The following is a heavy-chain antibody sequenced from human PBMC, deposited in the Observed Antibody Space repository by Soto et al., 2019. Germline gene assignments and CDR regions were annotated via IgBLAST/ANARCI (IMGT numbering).Heavy chain of an antibody. CDR1: GFTFSSYA. CDR3: ASPIWYYFAY. CDR2: ISYDGSNK. J-gene: IGHJ4*02. D-gene: IGHD2-8*02. V-gene: IGHV3-30-3*01. Sequence: QVQLVESGGGVVQPGRSLRLSCAASGFTFSSYAMHWVRQAPGKGLEWVAVISYDGSNKYYADSVKGRFTISRDNSKNTLYLQMNSLRAEDTAVYYCASPIWYYFAYWGQGTLVTVSS.